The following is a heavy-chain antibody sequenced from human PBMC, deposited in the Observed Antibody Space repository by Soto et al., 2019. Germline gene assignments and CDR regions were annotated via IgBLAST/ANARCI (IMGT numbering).Heavy chain of an antibody. CDR1: GGSISSSNW. CDR2: IYHSGST. Sequence: QVQLQESGPGLVKPSGTLSLTCAVSGGSISSSNWWSWVRQPPGKGLEWIGEIYHSGSTNYNPPLKSRVTLSIDXXKNQFSLKLNSVTAADTAVYYCARVSGSYYYGMDVWGQGTTVTVSS. J-gene: IGHJ6*02. CDR3: ARVSGSYYYGMDV. V-gene: IGHV4-4*02.